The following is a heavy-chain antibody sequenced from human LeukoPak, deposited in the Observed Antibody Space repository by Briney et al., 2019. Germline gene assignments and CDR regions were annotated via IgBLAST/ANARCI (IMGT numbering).Heavy chain of an antibody. J-gene: IGHJ4*02. CDR1: GYTFTGYY. CDR2: INPSGGST. V-gene: IGHV1-46*01. CDR3: ARSHALTRIDY. Sequence: ASVKVSCKASGYTFTGYYIHWVRQAPGQGLEWMGIINPSGGSTSYAQKFQGRVTMTRDTSTSTVYMELGSLRSEDTAVYYCARSHALTRIDYWGQGTLVTVSS.